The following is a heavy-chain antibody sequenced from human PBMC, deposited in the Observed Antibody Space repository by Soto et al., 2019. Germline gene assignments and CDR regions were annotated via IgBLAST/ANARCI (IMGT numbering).Heavy chain of an antibody. D-gene: IGHD3-10*01. Sequence: SETLSLTCAVYGGSFSGYYWSWIRQPPGKGLEWIGEINHSGSTNYNPSLKSRVTISVDTSKNQFSLKLSSVTAADTAVYYCARGFRYYGSGSYWLGYYYMDVWGKGTTVTVSS. CDR3: ARGFRYYGSGSYWLGYYYMDV. J-gene: IGHJ6*03. CDR1: GGSFSGYY. V-gene: IGHV4-34*01. CDR2: INHSGST.